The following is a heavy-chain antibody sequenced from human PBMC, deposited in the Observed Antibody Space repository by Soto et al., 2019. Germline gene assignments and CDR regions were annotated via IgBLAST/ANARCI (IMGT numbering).Heavy chain of an antibody. CDR2: IYYSGST. V-gene: IGHV4-39*01. D-gene: IGHD6-19*01. CDR1: GDSMSSSDYY. Sequence: QLQLHESGPGLVKPSETLSLTCAVSGDSMSSSDYYWGWIRQPPGKGLEWIGSIYYSGSTYYNPSPQGRVAISADTSKNQFSLKLKSVTAADTAIYYCARRTVNIRTFYSGLKTHCFDYWGQGAPVTVSS. J-gene: IGHJ4*02. CDR3: ARRTVNIRTFYSGLKTHCFDY.